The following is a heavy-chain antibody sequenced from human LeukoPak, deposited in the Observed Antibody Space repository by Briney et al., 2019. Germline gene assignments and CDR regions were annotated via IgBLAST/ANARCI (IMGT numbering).Heavy chain of an antibody. CDR2: ISGSGGST. J-gene: IGHJ3*02. Sequence: QTGGSLRLSCAASGFTFSTFAMIWVRQPPGKGLEWVSAISGSGGSTYYADSVKGRFTISRDNSKNTLYLQMNSLRAEDTAVYYCAKPTLPAVAGKFGAQDAFDIWGQGTMVTVSS. CDR1: GFTFSTFA. CDR3: AKPTLPAVAGKFGAQDAFDI. D-gene: IGHD6-19*01. V-gene: IGHV3-23*01.